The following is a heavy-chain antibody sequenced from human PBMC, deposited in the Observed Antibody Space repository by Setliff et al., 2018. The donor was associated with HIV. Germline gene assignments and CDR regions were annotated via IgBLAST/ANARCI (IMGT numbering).Heavy chain of an antibody. CDR2: VSSIGNT. CDR3: ARTRAPYFFDF. Sequence: SETLSLTCSVSGISINGYYWSWIRQSPRTRLEWIGYVSSIGNTNYNPSLKSRVTISVDTSKNQFSLQLNSVPAADTAVYFCARTRAPYFFDFWGQGAQVTAPQ. CDR1: GISINGYY. D-gene: IGHD1-26*01. J-gene: IGHJ4*02. V-gene: IGHV4-4*08.